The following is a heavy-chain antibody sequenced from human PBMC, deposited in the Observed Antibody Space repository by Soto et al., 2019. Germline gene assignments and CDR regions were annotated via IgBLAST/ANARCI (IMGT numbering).Heavy chain of an antibody. CDR2: IYYSGST. D-gene: IGHD4-17*01. Sequence: QLQLQESGPGLVKPSETLSLTCTVSGGSISSSSYYWGWIRQPPGKGLEWIGSIYYSGSTYYNPSLKSRVTISEDTSKTQFSLKLSSVTAADTAVYSCARHRGYGEPGYYGMDVWGQGTTVTVSS. V-gene: IGHV4-39*01. CDR3: ARHRGYGEPGYYGMDV. CDR1: GGSISSSSYY. J-gene: IGHJ6*02.